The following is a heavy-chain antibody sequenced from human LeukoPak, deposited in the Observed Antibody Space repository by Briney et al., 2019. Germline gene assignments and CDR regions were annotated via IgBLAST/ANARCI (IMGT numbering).Heavy chain of an antibody. CDR1: GFSFSNHW. D-gene: IGHD4-11*01. J-gene: IGHJ4*02. CDR2: IKEDGSEK. V-gene: IGHV3-7*01. Sequence: PGGSLRLSCAASGFSFSNHWMTWVRQAPGKGLEWVANIKEDGSEKYYVDSLKGRFTISRDNAKNSLFLQMNSLRADDTAVYYCARESYSEDGWGQGTLVTVSS. CDR3: ARESYSEDG.